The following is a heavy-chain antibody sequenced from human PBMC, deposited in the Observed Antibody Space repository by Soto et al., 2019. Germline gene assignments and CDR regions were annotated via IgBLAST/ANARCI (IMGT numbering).Heavy chain of an antibody. CDR2: IHHSGSI. J-gene: IGHJ6*02. D-gene: IGHD2-21*02. Sequence: QVQLQQSGPGLVKPSQTLSLTCTVSGSSISSDYYHWTWIRQSPERGLEWIGYIHHSGSILYNPSLKSRVTISVDTSKNQFSLHLSSVTAADTAVYFCAREDDGGDTLDVWGQGTTVTVSS. CDR3: AREDDGGDTLDV. V-gene: IGHV4-30-4*08. CDR1: GSSISSDYYH.